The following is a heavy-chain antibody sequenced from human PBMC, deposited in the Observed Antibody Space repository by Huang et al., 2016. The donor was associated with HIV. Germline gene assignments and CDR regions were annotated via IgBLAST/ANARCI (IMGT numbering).Heavy chain of an antibody. CDR3: ARHGPRGLVRGAVDY. V-gene: IGHV4-39*01. Sequence: QVQLRESGPGLVKPSETLSLTCSVSGGSINSQFYYWGWIRQPPGKGLEWIGSGYFTATTYYHPSLESRVTISVDTSKNQFSLKLTSVTAADTAVYYCARHGPRGLVRGAVDYWDQGILVTVSS. CDR1: GGSINSQFYY. D-gene: IGHD3-10*01. CDR2: GYFTATT. J-gene: IGHJ4*02.